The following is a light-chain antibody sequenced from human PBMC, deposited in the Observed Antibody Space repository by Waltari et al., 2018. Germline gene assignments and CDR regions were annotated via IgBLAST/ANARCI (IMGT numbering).Light chain of an antibody. V-gene: IGKV1-33*01. CDR1: QDIRKY. CDR2: EAS. Sequence: DIQMTQSPSSLSASVGDRVSITCQASQDIRKYLNWFQQKPGKAPKLLILEASNLETGVPSKFSGIGSGTDFTFTISNLQPEETATYYCQQYDGFPHTFGQGTKVEIK. CDR3: QQYDGFPHT. J-gene: IGKJ2*01.